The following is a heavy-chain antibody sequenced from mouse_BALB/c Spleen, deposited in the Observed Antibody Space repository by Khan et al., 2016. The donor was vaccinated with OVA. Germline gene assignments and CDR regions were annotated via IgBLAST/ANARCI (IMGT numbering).Heavy chain of an antibody. Sequence: EVELVESGGDLVKPGGSLKVSCAASGFTFSTFGMSWVRQTPDRRLAWVATISSGGTYSYYPDNVKGRFIISRDNAKNTLDLQMSSLRSEDTALYYCSRLAYYYNSEGFAYWGQGTLVTVSA. CDR1: GFTFSTFG. CDR2: ISSGGTYS. V-gene: IGHV5-6*01. D-gene: IGHD1-1*01. CDR3: SRLAYYYNSEGFAY. J-gene: IGHJ3*01.